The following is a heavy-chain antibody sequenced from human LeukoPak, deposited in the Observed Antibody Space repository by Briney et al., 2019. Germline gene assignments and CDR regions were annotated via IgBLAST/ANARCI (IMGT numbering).Heavy chain of an antibody. D-gene: IGHD5-18*01. CDR3: ARDRGYSYGDAFDI. V-gene: IGHV3-11*01. CDR2: ISSSGSTI. J-gene: IGHJ3*02. Sequence: PGGSLRLSCAASGFTFSDYYMGWIRQAPGKGLEWVSYISSSGSTIYYADSVKGRFTISRDNAKNSLYLQMNSLRAEDTAVFYCARDRGYSYGDAFDIWGQGTMVTVSS. CDR1: GFTFSDYY.